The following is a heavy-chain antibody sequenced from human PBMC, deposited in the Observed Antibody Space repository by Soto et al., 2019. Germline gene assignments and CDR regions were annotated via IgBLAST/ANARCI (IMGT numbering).Heavy chain of an antibody. Sequence: ASVKVSCKASGGTFSSYAISLVRQAPGQGLEWMGGIIPIFGTANYAQKFQGRVTITADESTSTAYMELSSLRSEDTAVYYCARDYPYCSSTSCDAFDIWGQGTMVTVSS. CDR2: IIPIFGTA. D-gene: IGHD2-2*01. CDR3: ARDYPYCSSTSCDAFDI. V-gene: IGHV1-69*13. J-gene: IGHJ3*02. CDR1: GGTFSSYA.